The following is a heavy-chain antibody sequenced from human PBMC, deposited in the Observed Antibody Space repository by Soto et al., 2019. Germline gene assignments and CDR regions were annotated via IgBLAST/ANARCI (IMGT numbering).Heavy chain of an antibody. CDR2: IYDDGSA. CDR1: GGSISSSY. D-gene: IGHD2-15*01. Sequence: PSETLSLTCTVSGGSISSSYWSWIRQPPGKGLEWLAYIYDDGSANYNPSLKSRATISLDMSKNQFSLKLTSETAADTAVYYCARDKYCSGGSCRKNWFDPWGQGTLVTVSS. J-gene: IGHJ5*02. CDR3: ARDKYCSGGSCRKNWFDP. V-gene: IGHV4-59*01.